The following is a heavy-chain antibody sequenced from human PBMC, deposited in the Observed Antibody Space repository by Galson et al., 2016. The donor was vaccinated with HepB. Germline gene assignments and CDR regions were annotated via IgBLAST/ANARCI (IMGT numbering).Heavy chain of an antibody. V-gene: IGHV3-48*02. J-gene: IGHJ6*02. D-gene: IGHD2-8*01. CDR3: ARGRRYCTDGVCHPGMDV. CDR1: GFTFSSYH. Sequence: SLRLSCAASGFTFSSYHMNWVRQAPGKGLHWVAYITSNSDTIYYADSVKGRFTISRDNAKSSLYLQMHSLRDEDTAVYYCARGRRYCTDGVCHPGMDVWGQGTTVTVSS. CDR2: ITSNSDTI.